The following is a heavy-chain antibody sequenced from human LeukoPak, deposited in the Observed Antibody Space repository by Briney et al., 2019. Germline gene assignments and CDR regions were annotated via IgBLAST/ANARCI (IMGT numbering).Heavy chain of an antibody. Sequence: GGALRLSCAASGFSLSSQWMSGVRQAPGKGPGWVANIKEDGSQKSYVDSVKGRFTISRDNAKNSLYLQMNSLGAEDTAVYYCARAFSWGQGTLVTVSS. CDR3: ARAFS. CDR1: GFSLSSQW. V-gene: IGHV3-7*01. D-gene: IGHD3-16*01. CDR2: IKEDGSQK. J-gene: IGHJ5*02.